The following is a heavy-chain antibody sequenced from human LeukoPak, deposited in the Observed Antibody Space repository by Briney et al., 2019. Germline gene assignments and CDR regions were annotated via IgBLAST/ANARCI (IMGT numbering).Heavy chain of an antibody. D-gene: IGHD3-10*01. CDR1: GGSISSGNKY. CDR3: ARHDYGSGTSFDP. V-gene: IGHV4-61*02. Sequence: SETLSLTCTVSGGSISSGNKYWSWIRQPAGKGLEWIGRFHTSGSTYYNPSLKSRVTISVDTSKNQFSLKLSSVTAADTAVYYCARHDYGSGTSFDPWGQGTLVTVSS. CDR2: FHTSGST. J-gene: IGHJ5*02.